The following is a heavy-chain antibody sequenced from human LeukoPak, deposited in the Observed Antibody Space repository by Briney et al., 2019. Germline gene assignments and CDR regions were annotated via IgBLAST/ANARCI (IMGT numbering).Heavy chain of an antibody. Sequence: PSETLSLTCTVSGGSINNYYWTCIRQPPGKGLECIGYVYYTGRTYYNPSLKSRVTISVDTSKNQFSLKLNSVTAADTAVYYCARDSSTVTTRHFDYWGQGTLVTVSS. J-gene: IGHJ4*02. CDR3: ARDSSTVTTRHFDY. V-gene: IGHV4-59*01. CDR2: VYYTGRT. D-gene: IGHD4-17*01. CDR1: GGSINNYY.